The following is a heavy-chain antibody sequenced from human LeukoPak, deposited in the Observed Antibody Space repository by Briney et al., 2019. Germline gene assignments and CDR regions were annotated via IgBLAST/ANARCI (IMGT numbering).Heavy chain of an antibody. J-gene: IGHJ4*02. V-gene: IGHV3-23*01. D-gene: IGHD2-2*02. CDR1: GFTFSSYA. CDR2: ISGSGDST. CDR3: AKARSNRFSSCYNY. Sequence: GGSLRLSCAASGFTFSSYAMNWVRQAPGKGLEWVSVISGSGDSTNYEDSVKGRFTISRDNSKNMLNLQMSGLRAEDTAVYYCAKARSNRFSSCYNYWGQGTLVTVSS.